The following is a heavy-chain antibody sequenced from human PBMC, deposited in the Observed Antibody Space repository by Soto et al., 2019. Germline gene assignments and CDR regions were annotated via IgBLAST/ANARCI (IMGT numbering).Heavy chain of an antibody. D-gene: IGHD4-17*01. CDR1: GFTFSSSW. CDR3: AKEGYGDSLDY. CDR2: INRDGSST. J-gene: IGHJ4*02. V-gene: IGHV3-74*01. Sequence: VQLVESGGGLVQPGGSLRLSCAASGFTFSSSWMHWVRQAPGKGLVWVSRINRDGSSTRYADSVKGRFTISRDNAKNTLYLQMNSLRDEDTAVYYCAKEGYGDSLDYWGQGTLVTVSS.